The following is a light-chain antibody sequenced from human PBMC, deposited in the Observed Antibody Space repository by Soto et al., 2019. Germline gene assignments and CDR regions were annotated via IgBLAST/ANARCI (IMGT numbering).Light chain of an antibody. CDR3: QQYNHYWT. J-gene: IGKJ1*01. V-gene: IGKV1-5*01. CDR1: QSISSW. CDR2: DAS. Sequence: DIQMTQSPSTLCASVGDRVTFPFRASQSISSWLAWYQQKPGKAPKVLIYDASSLESGVPSRFSGSGSGTEFSLTISSLQPDDFATYYCQQYNHYWTFGQGTKVDIK.